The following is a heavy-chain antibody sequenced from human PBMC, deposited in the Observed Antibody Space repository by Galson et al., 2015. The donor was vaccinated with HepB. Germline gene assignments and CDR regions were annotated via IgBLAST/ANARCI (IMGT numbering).Heavy chain of an antibody. CDR3: ARLNGYYDILTGCPPIDY. D-gene: IGHD3-9*01. J-gene: IGHJ4*02. Sequence: ETLSLTCTVSGGSISSSSYYWGWIRQPPGKGLEWIGSIYYSGSTYYNPSLKSRVTISVDTSKNQFSMKLSSVTAADTAVYYCARLNGYYDILTGCPPIDYWGQGTLVTVSS. CDR1: GGSISSSSYY. V-gene: IGHV4-39*01. CDR2: IYYSGST.